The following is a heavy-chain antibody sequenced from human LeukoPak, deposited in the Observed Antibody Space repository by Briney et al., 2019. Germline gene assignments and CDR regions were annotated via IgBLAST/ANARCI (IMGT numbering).Heavy chain of an antibody. V-gene: IGHV1-2*02. CDR3: ARDSIGYGGNSVDY. Sequence: ASVKVSCKASGYTFTSYDINWVRQAPGQGLEWMGWINPNSGGTNYAQKFQGRVTMTRDTSISTAYMELTRLRSDDTAVYYCARDSIGYGGNSVDYWGQGTLVTVSS. J-gene: IGHJ4*02. CDR2: INPNSGGT. D-gene: IGHD4-23*01. CDR1: GYTFTSYD.